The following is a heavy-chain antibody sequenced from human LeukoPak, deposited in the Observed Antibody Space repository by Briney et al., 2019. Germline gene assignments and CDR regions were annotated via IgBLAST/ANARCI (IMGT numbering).Heavy chain of an antibody. CDR1: GYTLTELS. V-gene: IGHV1-24*01. D-gene: IGHD2-2*01. Sequence: VASVNVSCQVSGYTLTELSMHWVRQAPGKGLGWMGGFDPEDGETIYAQKFQGRVTMTEDTSTDTAYLEPSSLRSEATAVYSCANGYCSSTSCYYNFDYWGQGTLVTVSS. CDR3: ANGYCSSTSCYYNFDY. J-gene: IGHJ4*02. CDR2: FDPEDGET.